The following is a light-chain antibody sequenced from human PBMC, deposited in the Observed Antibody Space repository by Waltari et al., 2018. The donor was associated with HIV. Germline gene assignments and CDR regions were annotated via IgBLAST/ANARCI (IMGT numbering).Light chain of an antibody. CDR1: HGGSNT. J-gene: IGKJ1*01. V-gene: IGKV3-15*01. CDR2: GAS. CDR3: QQNDDWPWT. Sequence: EIVMPQSPATLSVSPGERATLPCTASHGGSNTFAWFQQKPGQAPRLLIYGASTRATGVPGRFSGSGSGKDFTLTISSLQSEDFALYYCQQNDDWPWTFGQGTKVEIK.